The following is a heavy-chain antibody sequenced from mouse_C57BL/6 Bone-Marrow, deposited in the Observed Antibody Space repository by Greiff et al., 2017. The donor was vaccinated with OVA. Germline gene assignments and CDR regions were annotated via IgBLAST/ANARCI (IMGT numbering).Heavy chain of an antibody. Sequence: QVQLQQPGAELVRPGSSVKLSCKASGYTFTSYWMDWVKQRPGQGLEWIGNIYPSDSETHYNQKFKDKATLTVDKSSSTAYMQLSSRTSEDSAVYYCARLHNWDDYWGQGTTLTVSS. V-gene: IGHV1-61*01. J-gene: IGHJ2*01. CDR2: IYPSDSET. CDR1: GYTFTSYW. CDR3: ARLHNWDDY. D-gene: IGHD4-1*02.